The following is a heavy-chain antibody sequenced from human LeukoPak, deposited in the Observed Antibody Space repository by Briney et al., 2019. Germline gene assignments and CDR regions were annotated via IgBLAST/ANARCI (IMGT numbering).Heavy chain of an antibody. CDR1: GGSISSGGYY. CDR3: ARGGSSWYRLYYFDY. D-gene: IGHD6-13*01. V-gene: IGHV4-30-2*01. J-gene: IGHJ4*02. Sequence: SETLSLTFTVSGGSISSGGYYWSWIRQPPGKGLEWIGYIYHSGSTYYNPSLKSRVTISVDRSKNQFSLKLSSVTAADTAVYYCARGGSSWYRLYYFDYWGQGTLVTVSS. CDR2: IYHSGST.